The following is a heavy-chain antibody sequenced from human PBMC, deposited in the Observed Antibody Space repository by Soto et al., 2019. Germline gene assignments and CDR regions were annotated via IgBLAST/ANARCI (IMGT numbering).Heavy chain of an antibody. CDR3: AKDRGGVSPNDAFDI. Sequence: GGSLRLSCAASGFTFSSYAMSWVRQAPGKGLEWVSAISGSGGSTYYADSMKGRFTITRDNSKNTLYLQMNSMRAEDTAVYYCAKDRGGVSPNDAFDIWGQGTMVTVSS. D-gene: IGHD2-15*01. J-gene: IGHJ3*02. V-gene: IGHV3-23*01. CDR1: GFTFSSYA. CDR2: ISGSGGST.